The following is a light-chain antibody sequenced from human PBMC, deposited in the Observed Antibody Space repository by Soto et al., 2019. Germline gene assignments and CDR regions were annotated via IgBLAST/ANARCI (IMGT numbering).Light chain of an antibody. J-gene: IGKJ2*01. CDR3: QQCSNRYT. V-gene: IGKV3D-15*01. CDR1: QSVSSS. CDR2: GAS. Sequence: EIVMTQSPATLSVSPGERATLSCRASQSVSSSLAWYQHKPGQAPRLLIYGASIRATGIPGRFSGSGSGTEFTLTISSLQSEDFAAYYRQQCSNRYTFGQGTKLEIK.